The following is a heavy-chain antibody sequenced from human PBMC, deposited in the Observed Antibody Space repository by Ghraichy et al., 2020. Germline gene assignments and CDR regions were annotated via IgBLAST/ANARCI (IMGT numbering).Heavy chain of an antibody. CDR3: ARKQMGKYGV. J-gene: IGHJ4*02. CDR1: GGSFSGYY. D-gene: IGHD4-17*01. Sequence: SETLSLTCAVYGGSFSGYYWSWIRQPPGKGLEWIGEINHSGSTNYNPSLKSRVTISVDTSKNQFSLKLSSVTAADTAVYYCARKQMGKYGVWGQGTLVTVSS. V-gene: IGHV4-34*01. CDR2: INHSGST.